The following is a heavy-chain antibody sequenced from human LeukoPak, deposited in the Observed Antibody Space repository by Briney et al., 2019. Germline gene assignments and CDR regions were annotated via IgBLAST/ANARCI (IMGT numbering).Heavy chain of an antibody. D-gene: IGHD3-10*01. CDR1: GGSISSYY. Sequence: SETLSLTCTVSGGSISSYYWSWIWQPAGKGLEWIGRIYTSGSTNYNPSLKSRVTMSVDTSKNQFSLKLSSVTAADTAVYYCARTYYYGSGGYNWFDPWGQGTLVTVSS. CDR3: ARTYYYGSGGYNWFDP. CDR2: IYTSGST. J-gene: IGHJ5*02. V-gene: IGHV4-4*07.